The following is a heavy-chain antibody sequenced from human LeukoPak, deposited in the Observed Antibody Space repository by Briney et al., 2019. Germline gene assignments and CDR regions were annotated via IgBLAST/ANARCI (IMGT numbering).Heavy chain of an antibody. V-gene: IGHV4-30-4*07. D-gene: IGHD1-26*01. J-gene: IGHJ4*02. CDR2: IYYSGST. CDR1: GGSISSGGYS. Sequence: TSETLSLTCAVSGGSISSGGYSWSWIRQPPGKGLEWIGYIYYSGSTYYNPSLKSRVTISVDTSKDQFSLKLSSVTAADTAVYYCARVGIGNYFDYWGQGTLVTVSS. CDR3: ARVGIGNYFDY.